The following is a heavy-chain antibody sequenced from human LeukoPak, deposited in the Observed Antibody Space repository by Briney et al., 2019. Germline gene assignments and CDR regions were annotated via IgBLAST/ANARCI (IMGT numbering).Heavy chain of an antibody. CDR1: GFTFSSYA. CDR3: ARDRYSSGYYPRFDY. V-gene: IGHV3-30*04. CDR2: ISYDGSNK. Sequence: GGSLRLSCAASGFTFSSYAMHWVRQAPGKGLEWVAVISYDGSNKYYADSVKGRFTISRDNSKNTLYLQMNSLRAEDTAVYYCARDRYSSGYYPRFDYWGQGTLVTVSS. J-gene: IGHJ4*02. D-gene: IGHD3-22*01.